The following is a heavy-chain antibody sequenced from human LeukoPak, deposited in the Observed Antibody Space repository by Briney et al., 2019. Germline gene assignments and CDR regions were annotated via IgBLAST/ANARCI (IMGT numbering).Heavy chain of an antibody. J-gene: IGHJ4*02. CDR3: ARVGYGVGALIDY. V-gene: IGHV1-8*03. CDR2: MNPNSGNT. CDR1: GYRFTSYD. D-gene: IGHD1-26*01. Sequence: ASVKVSCKASGYRFTSYDINWVRQATGQGLEWMGRMNPNSGNTGYAQKFQGRVTITRNTSISTAYMELSSLRSEDTAVYYCARVGYGVGALIDYWGQGTLVTVSS.